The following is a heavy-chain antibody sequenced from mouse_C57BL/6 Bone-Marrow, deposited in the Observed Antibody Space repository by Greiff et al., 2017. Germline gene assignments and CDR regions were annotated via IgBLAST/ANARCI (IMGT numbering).Heavy chain of an antibody. CDR2: IHPNSGST. D-gene: IGHD1-1*01. V-gene: IGHV1-64*01. CDR3: ARELLRSWYFDY. J-gene: IGHJ2*01. Sequence: QVQLQQPGAELVKPGASVKLSCKASGYTFTSYWMHWVKQRPGQGLEWIGMIHPNSGSTNYNEKFKSKVTLTVDKSSSTAYRPLSSLTSEDSAVYYCARELLRSWYFDYWGQGTTLTVSS. CDR1: GYTFTSYW.